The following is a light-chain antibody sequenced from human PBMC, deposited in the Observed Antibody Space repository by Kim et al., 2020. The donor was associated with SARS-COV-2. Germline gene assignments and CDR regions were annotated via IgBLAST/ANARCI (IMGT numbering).Light chain of an antibody. CDR3: HQRSNWPIT. Sequence: LSPGERATPPGRASQGFSRYLAWYQQKPGQAPRLLIYDASNRATGIPARFSGSGSGTDFTLTISSLEPEDFAVYYCHQRSNWPITFGQGTRLEIK. CDR2: DAS. V-gene: IGKV3-11*01. J-gene: IGKJ5*01. CDR1: QGFSRY.